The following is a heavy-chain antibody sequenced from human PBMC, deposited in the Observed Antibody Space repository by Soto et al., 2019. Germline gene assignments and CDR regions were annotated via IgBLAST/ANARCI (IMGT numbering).Heavy chain of an antibody. V-gene: IGHV3-7*01. CDR3: TRWDGRCSGGSCFFDS. CDR2: INEDGTKR. J-gene: IGHJ4*02. CDR1: GFSLTQYW. Sequence: EVQLVESGGGLVQSGGSLRLSCIASGFSLTQYWMSRVRQTPRKGLEWVAKINEDGTKRDYMESVEGRFTISRDNAKNSVSLQMNSLRADDTAVYFCTRWDGRCSGGSCFFDSWGQGTLVTVSS. D-gene: IGHD2-15*01.